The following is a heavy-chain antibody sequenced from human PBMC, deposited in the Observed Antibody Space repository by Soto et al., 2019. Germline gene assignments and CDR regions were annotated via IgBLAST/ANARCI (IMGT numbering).Heavy chain of an antibody. D-gene: IGHD3-22*01. CDR2: IKSKADGGTI. CDR3: TPHHFGSSPYPWAYFDY. V-gene: IGHV3-15*01. CDR1: GLTFSKAW. Sequence: GGSLRLSCAASGLTFSKAWMNWVRQAPGKGLEWVGRIKSKADGGTIEYAAPVRGRFTISRDDSENTLYLQMDSLKTEDTAVYYCTPHHFGSSPYPWAYFDYWGQGALATVSS. J-gene: IGHJ4*02.